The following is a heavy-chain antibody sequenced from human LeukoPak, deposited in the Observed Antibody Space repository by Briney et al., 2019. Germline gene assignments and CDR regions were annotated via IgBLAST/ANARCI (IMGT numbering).Heavy chain of an antibody. CDR3: ARAVIAVSGPDY. CDR2: ISAYSGNT. J-gene: IGHJ4*02. CDR1: GYTFTNYV. V-gene: IGHV1-18*01. Sequence: ASVKVSCKASGYTFTNYVITWVRQAPGQGLEWMGWISAYSGNTNYAQKFQGRGTMTRDTSINTAYMELSRLRSDDTAVYYCARAVIAVSGPDYWGQGTLVTVSS. D-gene: IGHD6-19*01.